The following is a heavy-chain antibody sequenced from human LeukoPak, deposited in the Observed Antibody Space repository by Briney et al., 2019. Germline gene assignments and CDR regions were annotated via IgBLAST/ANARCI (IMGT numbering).Heavy chain of an antibody. V-gene: IGHV1-69*04. J-gene: IGHJ4*02. CDR2: IIPILGIA. D-gene: IGHD5-18*01. CDR1: GGTFSSYA. Sequence: ASVKVSCKASGGTFSSYAISWVRQAPGQGLEWMGRIIPILGIANYAQKFQGRVTITADKSTSTAYMELSGLRSEDTAVYYCARDGYSYGSHDYWGQGTLVTVSS. CDR3: ARDGYSYGSHDY.